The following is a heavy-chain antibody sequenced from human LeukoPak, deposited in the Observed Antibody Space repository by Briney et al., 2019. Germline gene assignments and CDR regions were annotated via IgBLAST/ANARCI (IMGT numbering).Heavy chain of an antibody. Sequence: ASVKVSCKASGYTFTGYYMHWVRQAPGQGLEWMGWINPNSGGTNYAQKLQGRVTMTRDTSISTAYMERSRLRSDDTAVYYCARHTVAGDYMDVWGKGTTVTVSS. CDR2: INPNSGGT. CDR3: ARHTVAGDYMDV. J-gene: IGHJ6*03. D-gene: IGHD5-12*01. V-gene: IGHV1-2*02. CDR1: GYTFTGYY.